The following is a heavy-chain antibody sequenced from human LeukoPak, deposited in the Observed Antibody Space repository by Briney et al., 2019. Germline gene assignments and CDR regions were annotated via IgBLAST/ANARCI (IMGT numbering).Heavy chain of an antibody. Sequence: SETLSLTCTVSGGSISSSSYYWGWLRQPQGKGLQWIGTVYYTGATQYNPPLTRRVSVSVDTSKSQFHLKLTSVTAADTAVYYCAREDRVGATTGSDHWGQGTLVTVSS. CDR1: GGSISSSSYY. J-gene: IGHJ4*02. D-gene: IGHD1-26*01. V-gene: IGHV4-39*01. CDR2: VYYTGAT. CDR3: AREDRVGATTGSDH.